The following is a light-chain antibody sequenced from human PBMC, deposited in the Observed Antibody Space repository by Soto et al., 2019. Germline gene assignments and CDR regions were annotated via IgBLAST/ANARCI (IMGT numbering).Light chain of an antibody. J-gene: IGLJ1*01. Sequence: QSVLTQPASVSGSPGQSITISCSGTSSDIGSYDHVAWYQQFPGKSPKLIICAVSDRPSGVSDRFSGSKSGISASLTISELQTEDEADYYCISYTDRQSYLFGTGTKVTGL. V-gene: IGLV2-14*03. CDR2: AVS. CDR3: ISYTDRQSYL. CDR1: SSDIGSYDH.